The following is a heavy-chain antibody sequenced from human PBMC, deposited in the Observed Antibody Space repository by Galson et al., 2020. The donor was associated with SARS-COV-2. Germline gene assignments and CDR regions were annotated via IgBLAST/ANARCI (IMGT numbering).Heavy chain of an antibody. CDR1: GFTIDDYG. D-gene: IGHD6-19*01. Sequence: GGSLSLTCEASGFTIDDYGLSWVCQAPPKGMEWVSVINWNGGTTGYADPVKGRFTISRDNAKNCMYLRMNSLRTEDTALYYCARDGDIAVAPRDYWSQGTMVTVSS. J-gene: IGHJ4*02. CDR3: ARDGDIAVAPRDY. V-gene: IGHV3-20*04. CDR2: INWNGGTT.